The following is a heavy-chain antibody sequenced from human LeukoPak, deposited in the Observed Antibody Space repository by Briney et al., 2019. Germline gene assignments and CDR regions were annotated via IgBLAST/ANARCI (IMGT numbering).Heavy chain of an antibody. D-gene: IGHD5-12*01. Sequence: GGSLRLSCVASGFTFSDYYMNWIRQAPGKGLEWVSGVSGSGGSTYYADSVKGRFTISRDNSKNTLYLQMNSLRAEDTAVYYCAKDLDIVATIIGNWGQGTLVTVSS. V-gene: IGHV3-23*01. CDR1: GFTFSDYY. CDR3: AKDLDIVATIIGN. J-gene: IGHJ4*02. CDR2: VSGSGGST.